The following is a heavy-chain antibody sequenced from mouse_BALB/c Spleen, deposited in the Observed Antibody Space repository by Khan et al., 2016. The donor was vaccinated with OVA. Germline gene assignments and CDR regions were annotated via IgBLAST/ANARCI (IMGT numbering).Heavy chain of an antibody. CDR2: INTHSGVP. D-gene: IGHD2-14*01. V-gene: IGHV9-4*02. J-gene: IGHJ4*01. CDR3: AIGEAAYYRNDGGAMEY. Sequence: QIQLVQSGPELKKPGETVRISCKASGYTFTTAGIQWVQKMPGKGLKWIGWINTHSGVPKYAEDFKGRFAFSLAISVNTAYLQITNLKNEDTATYFCAIGEAAYYRNDGGAMEYWGQGTSVTVSS. CDR1: GYTFTTAG.